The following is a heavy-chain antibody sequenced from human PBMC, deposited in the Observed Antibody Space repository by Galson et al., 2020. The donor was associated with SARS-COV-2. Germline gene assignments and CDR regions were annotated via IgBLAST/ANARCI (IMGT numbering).Heavy chain of an antibody. CDR2: IDPDGSEN. CDR3: TRGLRGFLEWFGMDV. V-gene: IGHV3-7*05. J-gene: IGHJ6*02. CDR1: GFSFRSYW. D-gene: IGHD3-3*01. Sequence: GGSLRLSCAASGFSFRSYWMIWVRQAPGKGLEWVANIDPDGSENDYVDSVKGRFSISRDNVKNSLSLQMNSLRAEDTAVYYCTRGLRGFLEWFGMDVWGQGTTVIVSS.